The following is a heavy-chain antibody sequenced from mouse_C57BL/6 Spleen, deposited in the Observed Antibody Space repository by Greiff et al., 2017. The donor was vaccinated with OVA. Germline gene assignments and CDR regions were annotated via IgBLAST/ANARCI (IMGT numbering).Heavy chain of an antibody. CDR3: ARAGDPGDYYAMDY. V-gene: IGHV1-69*01. J-gene: IGHJ4*01. CDR1: GYTFTSYW. CDR2: IDPSDSYT. Sequence: VQLQQPGAELVMPGASVKLSCKASGYTFTSYWMHWVKQRPGQGLEWIGEIDPSDSYTNYNQKFKGKSTLTVDKSSSTAYMQLSSLTSEDSAVYYCARAGDPGDYYAMDYWGQGTSVTVSS.